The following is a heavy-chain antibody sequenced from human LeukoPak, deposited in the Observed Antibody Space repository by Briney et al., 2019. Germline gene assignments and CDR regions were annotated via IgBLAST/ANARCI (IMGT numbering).Heavy chain of an antibody. J-gene: IGHJ5*02. Sequence: ASVKVSCKASGYTFTGYYMHWVRQAPGQGLEWMGWINPNSGGTNYAQKFQGWVTMTRDTSISTAYMELSRLRSDDTAVYYCARIAVAGTLGWFDPWGQGTLVTASS. CDR1: GYTFTGYY. CDR3: ARIAVAGTLGWFDP. CDR2: INPNSGGT. D-gene: IGHD6-19*01. V-gene: IGHV1-2*04.